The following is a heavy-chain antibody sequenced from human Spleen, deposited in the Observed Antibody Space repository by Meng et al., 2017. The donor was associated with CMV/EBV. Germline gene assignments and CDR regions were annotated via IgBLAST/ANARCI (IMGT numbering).Heavy chain of an antibody. D-gene: IGHD6-13*01. CDR2: INQDGSQK. Sequence: GESLKISCAASGFTFSDYWMTWVRQAPGKGLEWVANINQDGSQKNYVDSVKGRFTISRDNAKNSLFLQMNSLRAEDTAVYYCARVAAAGRGMDVWGPGTTVTVSS. CDR1: GFTFSDYW. J-gene: IGHJ6*02. V-gene: IGHV3-7*04. CDR3: ARVAAAGRGMDV.